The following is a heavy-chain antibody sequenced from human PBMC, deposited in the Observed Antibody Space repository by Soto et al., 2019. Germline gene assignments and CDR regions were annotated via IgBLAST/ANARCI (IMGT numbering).Heavy chain of an antibody. D-gene: IGHD3-10*01. CDR3: AKDARLLWFGELLPSIYYFDY. CDR1: GFTFSSYG. CDR2: ISYDGSNK. V-gene: IGHV3-30*18. J-gene: IGHJ4*02. Sequence: GGSLRLSCAASGFTFSSYGMHWVRQAPGKGLEWVAVISYDGSNKYYADSVKGRFTISRDNSKNTLYLQMSSLRAEDTAVYYCAKDARLLWFGELLPSIYYFDYWGQGT.